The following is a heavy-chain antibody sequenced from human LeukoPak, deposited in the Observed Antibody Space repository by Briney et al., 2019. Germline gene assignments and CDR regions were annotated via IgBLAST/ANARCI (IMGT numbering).Heavy chain of an antibody. V-gene: IGHV4-59*12. Sequence: SETLSPTCTVSGGSISSYYWSWIRQPPGKGLEWIGYIYYSGSTNYNPSLKSRVTISVDTSKNQFSLKLSSVTAADTAVYYCASKTLYDFWSGYQQQNYFDYWGQGTLVTVSS. J-gene: IGHJ4*02. CDR1: GGSISSYY. CDR2: IYYSGST. D-gene: IGHD3-3*01. CDR3: ASKTLYDFWSGYQQQNYFDY.